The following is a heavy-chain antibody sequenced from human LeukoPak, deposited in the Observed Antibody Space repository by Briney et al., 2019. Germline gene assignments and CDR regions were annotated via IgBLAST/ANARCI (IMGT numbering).Heavy chain of an antibody. Sequence: ASVKVSCKASGYTFTGYYMHWVRQAPGQGLEWMGWINPNSGGTNYAQKFQGRVTMTRDTSISTAYMELSRLRSDDTAVYYCARDREDIVVVPAAMTYWGQGTLVTVSS. D-gene: IGHD2-2*01. V-gene: IGHV1-2*02. CDR2: INPNSGGT. J-gene: IGHJ4*02. CDR1: GYTFTGYY. CDR3: ARDREDIVVVPAAMTY.